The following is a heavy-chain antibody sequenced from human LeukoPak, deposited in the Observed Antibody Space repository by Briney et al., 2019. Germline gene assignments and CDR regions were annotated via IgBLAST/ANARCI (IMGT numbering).Heavy chain of an antibody. CDR2: IIPIFGTA. Sequence: SVKVSCKASGGTFSSYAISWVRQAPGQGLEWMGGIIPIFGTANYAQKFQGRVTITTDESTSTAYMELSSLRSEDTAVYYCARARSDFWSGYYTPQGFDYWGQGTLVTVSS. CDR1: GGTFSSYA. J-gene: IGHJ4*02. V-gene: IGHV1-69*05. D-gene: IGHD3-3*01. CDR3: ARARSDFWSGYYTPQGFDY.